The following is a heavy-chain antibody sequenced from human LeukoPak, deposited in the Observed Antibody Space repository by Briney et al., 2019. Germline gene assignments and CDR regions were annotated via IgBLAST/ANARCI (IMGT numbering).Heavy chain of an antibody. CDR1: GFTFSSYA. Sequence: GGSLRLPCAASGFTFSSYAMSWVRQAPEKGLEWVSTISGSGGGTYYADSVKGRFTISRDDSKNTLYLQMNSLGAEDTAVYYCAKDLGRYRNNYFDYWGQGTLVTVSS. J-gene: IGHJ4*02. D-gene: IGHD1-26*01. CDR3: AKDLGRYRNNYFDY. CDR2: ISGSGGGT. V-gene: IGHV3-23*01.